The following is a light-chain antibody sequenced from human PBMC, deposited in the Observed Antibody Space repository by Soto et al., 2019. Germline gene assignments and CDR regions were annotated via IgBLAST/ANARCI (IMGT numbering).Light chain of an antibody. CDR3: QQGGT. CDR1: QSVNSY. V-gene: IGKV3-11*01. J-gene: IGKJ5*01. Sequence: EIVLTQSPATLSLSPGERATLSCRASQSVNSYLAWYQQKPGQAPRLLIYDASNRTTGIPARFSGSGSGTDFTLTISSLEPKDFEVYYCQQGGTFGQGTRLEIK. CDR2: DAS.